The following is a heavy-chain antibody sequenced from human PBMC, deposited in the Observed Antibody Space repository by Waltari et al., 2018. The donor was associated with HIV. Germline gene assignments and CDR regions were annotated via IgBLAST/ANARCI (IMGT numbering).Heavy chain of an antibody. CDR3: ARDLSNYYDSSGLYGGDY. J-gene: IGHJ4*02. D-gene: IGHD3-22*01. Sequence: QVQLVQSGAEVKKPGASVKVSCKASGYTFTGYYLHWVRQAPGHGLEWMGWINPNSGGTNYAQKFQGRVTMTRDTSISTAYMELSRLRSDDTAVYYCARDLSNYYDSSGLYGGDYWGQGTLVTVSS. V-gene: IGHV1-2*02. CDR2: INPNSGGT. CDR1: GYTFTGYY.